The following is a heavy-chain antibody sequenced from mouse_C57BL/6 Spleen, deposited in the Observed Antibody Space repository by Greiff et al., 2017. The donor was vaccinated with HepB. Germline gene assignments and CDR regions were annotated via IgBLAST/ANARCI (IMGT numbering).Heavy chain of an antibody. D-gene: IGHD2-2*01. CDR3: ARRGTMVYFDV. CDR1: GYTFTSYW. CDR2: IYPSDSET. J-gene: IGHJ1*03. Sequence: QVQLQQPGAELVRPGSSVKLSCKASGYTFTSYWMDWVKQRPGQVLEWIGNIYPSDSETHYNQKFKDKATLTVDKSSSTAYMQLSSLTSEDSAVYYCARRGTMVYFDVWGTGTTVTVSS. V-gene: IGHV1-61*01.